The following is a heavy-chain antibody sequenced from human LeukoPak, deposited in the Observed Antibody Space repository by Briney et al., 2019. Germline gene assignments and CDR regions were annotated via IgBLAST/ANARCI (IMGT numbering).Heavy chain of an antibody. CDR3: ARDPYSGLFDY. CDR1: GFTFSSYS. CDR2: ISTSSSYI. Sequence: PGGSLRLSCAASGFTFSSYSMNWVRQAPGQGLEWVSSISTSSSYIYYADSVKGRFTISRDNAKNSLYLQMNSLRAEDTAVYYCARDPYSGLFDYWGQGTLVTVSS. D-gene: IGHD4-11*01. V-gene: IGHV3-21*01. J-gene: IGHJ4*02.